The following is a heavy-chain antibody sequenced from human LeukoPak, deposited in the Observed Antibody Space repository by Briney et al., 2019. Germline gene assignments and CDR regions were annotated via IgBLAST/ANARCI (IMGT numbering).Heavy chain of an antibody. CDR2: INWNGGST. V-gene: IGHV3-20*04. CDR1: GFTFDDYG. J-gene: IGHJ5*02. D-gene: IGHD1-1*01. CDR3: VKDQYNWNDRWFDP. Sequence: GGSLRLSCAASGFTFDDYGMSWVRQAPGKGLEWVSGINWNGGSTGYADSVKGRFTISRDNAKNSLYLQMNSLRAEDTAVYYCVKDQYNWNDRWFDPWGQGTQVTVSS.